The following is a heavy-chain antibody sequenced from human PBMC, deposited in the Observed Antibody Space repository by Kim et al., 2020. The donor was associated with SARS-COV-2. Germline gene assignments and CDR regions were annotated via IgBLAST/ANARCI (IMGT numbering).Heavy chain of an antibody. CDR3: STLTDT. V-gene: IGHV3-49*04. D-gene: IGHD5-18*01. CDR2: IKSIAHGGTT. Sequence: GGSLRLSCTGSGFTFGNYGMNWVRQAPGKGLEWAGLIKSIAHGGTTAYAAAVKARFTIARDNAKSIAYLQINNLKTEDTGVYYCSTLTDTWGRGTVGTVSS. J-gene: IGHJ3*01. CDR1: GFTFGNYG.